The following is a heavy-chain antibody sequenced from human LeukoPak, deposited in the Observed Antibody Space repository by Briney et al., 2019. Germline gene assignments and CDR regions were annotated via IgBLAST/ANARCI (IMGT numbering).Heavy chain of an antibody. V-gene: IGHV1-69*06. J-gene: IGHJ6*03. D-gene: IGHD3-9*01. CDR2: IIPIFGTA. CDR1: GGTFSSYA. Sequence: SVKVSCKASGGTFSSYAISWVRQAPGQGLEWMGGIIPIFGTANYAQKFQGRVTITADKSTSTAYMELSSLRSEDTAVYYCARSSSPILRYFDPIYYYYMDVWGKGTTVTVSS. CDR3: ARSSSPILRYFDPIYYYYMDV.